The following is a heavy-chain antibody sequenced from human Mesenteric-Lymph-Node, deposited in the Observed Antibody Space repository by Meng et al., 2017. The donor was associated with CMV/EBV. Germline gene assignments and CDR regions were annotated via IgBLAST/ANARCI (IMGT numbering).Heavy chain of an antibody. CDR2: IKHDGSET. CDR1: GFTFSSYW. D-gene: IGHD6-13*01. Sequence: GESLKISCAASGFTFSSYWMIWVRQAPGKGLEWVANIKHDGSETYYVDSMKGRITISRDNAKNSVYLQMSNLRGEDTAVYYCARKRPGITAGDYWGQGTLVTVSS. CDR3: ARKRPGITAGDY. V-gene: IGHV3-7*03. J-gene: IGHJ4*02.